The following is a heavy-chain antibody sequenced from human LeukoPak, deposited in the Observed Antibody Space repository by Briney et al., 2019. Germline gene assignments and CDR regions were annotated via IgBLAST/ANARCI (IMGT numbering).Heavy chain of an antibody. D-gene: IGHD3-9*01. CDR2: IYYSGST. Sequence: PSETLSLTCTVSGGYISSYYWSWIRQPPGKGLEWIGYIYYSGSTNYNPSLKSRVTISVDTSKNQFSLKLSSVTAADTAVYYCARDEAYYDILTGIAQSNWFDPWGQGTLVTVSS. V-gene: IGHV4-59*01. CDR3: ARDEAYYDILTGIAQSNWFDP. J-gene: IGHJ5*02. CDR1: GGYISSYY.